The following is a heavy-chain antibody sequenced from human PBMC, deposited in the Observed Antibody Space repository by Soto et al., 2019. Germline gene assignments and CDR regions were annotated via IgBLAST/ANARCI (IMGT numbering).Heavy chain of an antibody. D-gene: IGHD3-10*01. CDR2: IYSGGST. J-gene: IGHJ4*02. CDR3: AREAAVLTWYSFDY. Sequence: GRSLRLCWAACGVTDRSSYRSWARQSPGKGLEWVSVIYSGGSTYYADSVKGRFTISRDNSKNTLYLQMNSLRAEDTAVYYCAREAAVLTWYSFDYWGQGTLVTVSS. CDR1: GVTDRSSY. V-gene: IGHV3-53*01.